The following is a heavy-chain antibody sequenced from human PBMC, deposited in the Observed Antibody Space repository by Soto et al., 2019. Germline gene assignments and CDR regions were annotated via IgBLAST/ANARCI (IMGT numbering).Heavy chain of an antibody. D-gene: IGHD2-15*01. CDR3: VRDKGYCSDTSCPDFDY. CDR2: VIPNLGVT. CDR1: GGTLSSYT. V-gene: IGHV1-69*08. Sequence: QVQLVQSGAEVKKPGSSVKVSCKASGGTLSSYTFSCVRQAPGQGLERMGRVIPNLGVTNYAKKFQGRFTIVVDTSTSTAYMELNSLRYEDTAVYYCVRDKGYCSDTSCPDFDYWGQGTLVTVSS. J-gene: IGHJ4*02.